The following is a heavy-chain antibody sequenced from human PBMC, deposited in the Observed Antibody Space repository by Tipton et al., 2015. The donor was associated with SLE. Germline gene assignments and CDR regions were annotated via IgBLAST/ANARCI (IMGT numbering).Heavy chain of an antibody. CDR3: ARGDISVAIYDF. CDR1: AGSISTYY. D-gene: IGHD6-19*01. V-gene: IGHV4-59*01. J-gene: IGHJ4*02. CDR2: IYSGGTA. Sequence: LRLSCTVSAGSISTYYWSWIRQPPGKGLEWVGSIYSGGTASYSPPLTSRVTISVATSKNQFSLTLRSVTAADTAVYYCARGDISVAIYDFWGPGSLVTVSS.